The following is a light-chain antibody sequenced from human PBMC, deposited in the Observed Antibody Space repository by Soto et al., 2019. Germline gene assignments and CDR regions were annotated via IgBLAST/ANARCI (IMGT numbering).Light chain of an antibody. V-gene: IGKV1-5*01. J-gene: IGKJ5*01. CDR1: QSISSW. CDR2: DAS. CDR3: QQLNSYTIT. Sequence: DIQMTKYPSTLSASFGDRVTITCRASQSISSWLAWYQQKLGRAPRLLIYDASSLESGVPSRFSGSGSGTEFTLTISSLKTEDFATYYCQQLNSYTITFGQGTRLEIK.